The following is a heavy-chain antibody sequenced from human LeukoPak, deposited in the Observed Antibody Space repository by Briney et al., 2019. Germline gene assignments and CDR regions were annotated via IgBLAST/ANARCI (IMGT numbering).Heavy chain of an antibody. CDR1: GGSFSGYY. V-gene: IGHV4-34*01. J-gene: IGHJ5*02. Sequence: SETLSLTCVVDGGSFSGYYWSWIRQPPGKGLEWIGEINHSGSTNYNPSLKSRVTISVDTSKNQFSLKLSSVTAADTAVYYCARGLGSSSSGRGTNWFDPWGQGTLVTVSS. D-gene: IGHD6-6*01. CDR2: INHSGST. CDR3: ARGLGSSSSGRGTNWFDP.